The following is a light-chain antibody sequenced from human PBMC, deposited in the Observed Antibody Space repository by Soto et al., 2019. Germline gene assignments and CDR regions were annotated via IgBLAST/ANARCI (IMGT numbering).Light chain of an antibody. CDR3: QQYGSSPTT. Sequence: LSLSPGTRSFSPGERATLSCRASQSVISNYLAWYQQKPGQAPRLLIYGASSRATGIPDRFSGSGSGTDFTLTISRLEPEDFAVYYCQQYGSSPTTFGQGTKVDIK. V-gene: IGKV3-20*01. J-gene: IGKJ1*01. CDR2: GAS. CDR1: QSVISNY.